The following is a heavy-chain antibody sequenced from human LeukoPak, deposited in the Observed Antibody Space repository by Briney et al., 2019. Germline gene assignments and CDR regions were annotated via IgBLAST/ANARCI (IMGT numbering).Heavy chain of an antibody. CDR2: IYYSGIT. D-gene: IGHD4-23*01. V-gene: IGHV4-59*01. Sequence: SETLSLTCTVSAGSISLYNTYYWNWIRQSPGKGLEWIGYIYYSGITSYNPSLKSRVTISVDTFRNQFSLKLTSVTAADTAVYYCARVPRTVVTDSYYYYMDVWGKGTTVTVSS. CDR3: ARVPRTVVTDSYYYYMDV. CDR1: AGSISLYNTYY. J-gene: IGHJ6*03.